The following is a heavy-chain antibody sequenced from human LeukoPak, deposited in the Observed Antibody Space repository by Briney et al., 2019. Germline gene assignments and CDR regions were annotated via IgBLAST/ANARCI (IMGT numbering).Heavy chain of an antibody. CDR2: MYYSGST. CDR3: ARLGTNAFDI. Sequence: SETLSLTCTVSVGSISSSSYYWGWIRQPPGKGLEWIGSMYYSGSTYYNPSLKSRVTKSVDTSKNQFSLKLSSVTAADTAVYYCARLGTNAFDIWGQGTMVTVSS. J-gene: IGHJ3*02. CDR1: VGSISSSSYY. V-gene: IGHV4-39*01.